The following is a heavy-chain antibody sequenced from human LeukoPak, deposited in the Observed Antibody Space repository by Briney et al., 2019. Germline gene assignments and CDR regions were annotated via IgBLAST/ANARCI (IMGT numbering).Heavy chain of an antibody. J-gene: IGHJ4*02. D-gene: IGHD3-22*01. V-gene: IGHV1-46*01. CDR2: INPGSGST. CDR1: GYTFTIYF. Sequence: ASVNVSFRSSGYTFTIYFMHWLRHAPGQGLEWMGVINPGSGSTSYAQKCQGRVTMTRDTSTSTVYMELSSRRSEDTAVYYCARVGYYHTSPIDYWGQGTLVTVSS. CDR3: ARVGYYHTSPIDY.